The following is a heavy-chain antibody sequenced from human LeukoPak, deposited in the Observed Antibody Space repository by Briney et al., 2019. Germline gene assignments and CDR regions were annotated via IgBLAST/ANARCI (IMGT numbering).Heavy chain of an antibody. J-gene: IGHJ4*02. CDR2: INQDGSEK. D-gene: IGHD3-10*01. CDR1: GFTSYW. Sequence: AGGSLRLSCAASGFTSYWMTWVRQAPGKGLEWVANINQDGSEKYFVDSVKGRFTISRDNAKNSLYLQMNSLRVEDTAVYYCARVAKYYYGSETYYFFEHWGQGTPVTASS. CDR3: ARVAKYYYGSETYYFFEH. V-gene: IGHV3-7*01.